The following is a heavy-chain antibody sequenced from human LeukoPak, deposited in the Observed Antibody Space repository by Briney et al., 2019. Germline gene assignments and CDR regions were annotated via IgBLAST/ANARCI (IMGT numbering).Heavy chain of an antibody. D-gene: IGHD3-3*01. V-gene: IGHV3-30*02. CDR3: ARDRLPSHQDDFDY. CDR2: IRYDGSNK. Sequence: GGSLRLSCAASGFTFSSYGIHWVRQAPGKGLEWVAFIRYDGSNKYYADSVKGRFTISRDNSKNTLYLQMNSLRPEDTAVYYCARDRLPSHQDDFDYWGQGTLVTVSS. CDR1: GFTFSSYG. J-gene: IGHJ4*02.